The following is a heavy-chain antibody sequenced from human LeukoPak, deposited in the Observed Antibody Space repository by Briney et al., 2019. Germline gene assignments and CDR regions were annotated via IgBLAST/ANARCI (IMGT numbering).Heavy chain of an antibody. D-gene: IGHD2-15*01. CDR3: ARGLVGGSPSDY. V-gene: IGHV1-8*03. Sequence: ASVRVSCKASGYTFTSYDINWVRQATGQGLEWMGWMNPNSGNTGYAQKFQGRVIITRNTSISTAYMELSSLRSEDTAVYYCARGLVGGSPSDYWGQGTLVTVSS. CDR2: MNPNSGNT. J-gene: IGHJ4*02. CDR1: GYTFTSYD.